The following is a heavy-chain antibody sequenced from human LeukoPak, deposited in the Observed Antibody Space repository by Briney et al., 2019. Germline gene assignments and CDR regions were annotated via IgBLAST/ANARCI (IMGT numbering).Heavy chain of an antibody. Sequence: PGGSLRLSCKGSGYSFTSYWIGWVRQMPGKGLEWMGIIYPGDSDTRYSPSFQGHVTISADKSISTAYLQWSSLKASDTAMYYCARSYTYYYDSSGLSFDYWGQGTLVTVSS. D-gene: IGHD3-22*01. V-gene: IGHV5-51*01. CDR2: IYPGDSDT. CDR3: ARSYTYYYDSSGLSFDY. CDR1: GYSFTSYW. J-gene: IGHJ4*02.